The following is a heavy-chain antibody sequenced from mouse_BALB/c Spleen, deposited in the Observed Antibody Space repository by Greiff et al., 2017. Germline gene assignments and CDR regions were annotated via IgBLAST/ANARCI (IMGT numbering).Heavy chain of an antibody. Sequence: QVQLKESGAELMKPGASVKISCKATGYTFSSYWIEWVKQRPGHGLEWIGEILPGSGSTNYNEKLKGKATFTADTSSNTAYMKLSSLTSEDSAVYYCARSDRYAAMDYWGQGTSVTVSS. V-gene: IGHV1-9*01. CDR1: GYTFSSYW. J-gene: IGHJ4*01. D-gene: IGHD2-14*01. CDR2: ILPGSGST. CDR3: ARSDRYAAMDY.